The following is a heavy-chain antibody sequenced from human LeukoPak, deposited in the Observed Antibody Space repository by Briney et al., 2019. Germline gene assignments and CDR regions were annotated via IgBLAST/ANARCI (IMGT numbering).Heavy chain of an antibody. CDR2: IYHSGST. Sequence: SETLSLTCTVSGGSISSNSYYWGWIRQPPGKGLEWIGEIYHSGSTNYNPSLKSRVTISVDKSKNQFSLKLSSVTAADTAVYYCARFSSNSREDDYDFDYWGQGTLVTVSS. CDR1: GGSISSNSYY. V-gene: IGHV4-39*07. J-gene: IGHJ4*02. D-gene: IGHD4-17*01. CDR3: ARFSSNSREDDYDFDY.